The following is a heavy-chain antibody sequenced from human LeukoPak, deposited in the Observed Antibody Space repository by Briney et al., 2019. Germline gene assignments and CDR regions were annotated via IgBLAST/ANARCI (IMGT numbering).Heavy chain of an antibody. CDR2: IYYSGST. CDR1: GGSVSSVSYY. Sequence: PSDTLSLTCTVSGGSVSSVSYYWSWIRQPPGKGQEWIGYIYYSGSTNYNPSLKSRVTISVDTSKNQFSLKLSSVTAADTAVYYCARMLPDSSGYYYGSEFDYWGQGTLVTVSS. CDR3: ARMLPDSSGYYYGSEFDY. J-gene: IGHJ4*02. V-gene: IGHV4-61*01. D-gene: IGHD3-22*01.